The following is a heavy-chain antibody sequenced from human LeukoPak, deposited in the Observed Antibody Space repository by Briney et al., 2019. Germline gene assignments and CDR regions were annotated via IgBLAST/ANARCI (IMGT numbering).Heavy chain of an antibody. CDR1: GVSISSYY. CDR3: ARLYDFWSGPILDY. J-gene: IGHJ4*02. V-gene: IGHV4-39*01. CDR2: IYYSGSN. D-gene: IGHD3-3*01. Sequence: SETLSLTCTVSGVSISSYYWGWIRQPPGKGLEWIGSIYYSGSNYYNPSLKSRVTISVDTSKNQFSLKLSSVTAADTAVYYCARLYDFWSGPILDYWGQGTLVTVSS.